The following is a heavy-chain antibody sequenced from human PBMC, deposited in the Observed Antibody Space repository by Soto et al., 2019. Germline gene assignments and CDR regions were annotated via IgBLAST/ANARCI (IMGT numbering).Heavy chain of an antibody. CDR1: GFTFSRNW. J-gene: IGHJ3*02. D-gene: IGHD6-13*01. CDR3: ASARSSSWSKTFDI. CDR2: INSDGSST. Sequence: EVQLVESGGGLVQPGGSLRLSCAASGFTFSRNWMHWVRQAPGKGLVWVSRINSDGSSTNYADSVKGRFTISRDNAQKTLYLQMNSLRAEDTAVYYCASARSSSWSKTFDIWGQGTMVTVSS. V-gene: IGHV3-74*01.